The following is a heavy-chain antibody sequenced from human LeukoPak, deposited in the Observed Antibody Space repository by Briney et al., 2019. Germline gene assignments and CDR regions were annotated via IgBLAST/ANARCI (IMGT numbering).Heavy chain of an antibody. D-gene: IGHD3-10*01. J-gene: IGHJ4*02. CDR1: GFTFADYA. Sequence: GGSLRLSCLASGFTFADYAMSWVRQAPGKGLEWVGFIRSKAYGGTTEYAASVKGRFTISRDDSRSIAYLQMSSLKTEDIAVYYCTRARASYYFDYWGQGTLVTVSS. CDR3: TRARASYYFDY. CDR2: IRSKAYGGTT. V-gene: IGHV3-49*04.